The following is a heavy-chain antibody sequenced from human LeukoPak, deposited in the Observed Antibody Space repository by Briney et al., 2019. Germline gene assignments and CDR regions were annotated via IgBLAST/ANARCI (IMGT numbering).Heavy chain of an antibody. V-gene: IGHV4-4*07. J-gene: IGHJ4*02. CDR1: GGSISSYY. CDR2: IYTSGST. Sequence: SETLSLTCTVSGGSISSYYWSWIRQPAGKGLEWIGRIYTSGSTNYNPSLKSRVTMSVDTSKNQFSLKLSSVTAADTAVYYCASLYGSGSYSKLDYWGQGTLVTVSS. D-gene: IGHD3-10*01. CDR3: ASLYGSGSYSKLDY.